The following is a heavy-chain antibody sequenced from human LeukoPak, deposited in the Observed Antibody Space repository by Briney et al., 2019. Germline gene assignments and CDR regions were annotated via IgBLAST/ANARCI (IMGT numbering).Heavy chain of an antibody. J-gene: IGHJ4*02. CDR1: GFTFSSYA. CDR3: AKLWELSGYYFDY. D-gene: IGHD1-26*01. V-gene: IGHV3-23*01. CDR2: ISGSGGST. Sequence: PGGSLRLSCAASGFTFSSYAVSWVRQAPGKGLEWVSAISGSGGSTYYADSVKGRFTISRDNSKNTLYLQMNSLRAEDTAVYYCAKLWELSGYYFDYWGQGTLVTVSS.